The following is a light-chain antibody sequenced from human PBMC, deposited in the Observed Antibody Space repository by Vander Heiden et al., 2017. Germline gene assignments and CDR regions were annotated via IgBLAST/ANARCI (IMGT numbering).Light chain of an antibody. CDR2: SNT. J-gene: IGLJ2*01. Sequence: QSVLTQPPSASGTPGQRVNISCSGSSSNIGGNPVNWYQQLPGTAPKRLIYSNTQRPSGVPDRFSGSQSGTSASLAISGLQSEDEADYYCAAWDGSLNGVVFGGGTKLTVL. V-gene: IGLV1-44*01. CDR3: AAWDGSLNGVV. CDR1: SSNIGGNP.